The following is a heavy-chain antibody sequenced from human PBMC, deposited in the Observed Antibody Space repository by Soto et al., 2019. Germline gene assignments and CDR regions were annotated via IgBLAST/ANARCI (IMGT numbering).Heavy chain of an antibody. D-gene: IGHD6-13*01. V-gene: IGHV3-30*18. Sequence: QVQLVESGGGVVQPGRSLRLSCAASGFTFSSYGMHWVRQAPGKGLEWVAVISYDGSNKYYADSVKGRFTISRDNSKNTLYLQMNSLRAEDTAVYYCAKVIAAAGHPLYYYGMDVWGQGTTVTVSS. CDR2: ISYDGSNK. CDR3: AKVIAAAGHPLYYYGMDV. J-gene: IGHJ6*02. CDR1: GFTFSSYG.